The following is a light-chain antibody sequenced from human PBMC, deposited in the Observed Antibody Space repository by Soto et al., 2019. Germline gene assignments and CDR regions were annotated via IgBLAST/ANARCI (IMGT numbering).Light chain of an antibody. J-gene: IGKJ5*01. CDR2: DAS. CDR3: QQRSNRLPIT. Sequence: ETVLTQSPVTLSLSPGERATLSCRASQSAGSYLAWYQQKPGQAPRLLIYDASSRAPGVPARFSGSGSGTDFTLTISSLEPEDFAVYYCQQRSNRLPITFGQGTRLEIK. V-gene: IGKV3-11*01. CDR1: QSAGSY.